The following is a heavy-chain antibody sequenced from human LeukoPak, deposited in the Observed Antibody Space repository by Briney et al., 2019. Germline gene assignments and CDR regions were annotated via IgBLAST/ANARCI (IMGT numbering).Heavy chain of an antibody. CDR3: AELGITMIGGV. Sequence: PGGSLRLSCAASGFTFSSYEMNWARQAPGKGLEWVSYIRSSGSTIYYADSVKGRFTISRDNAKNSLYLQMNSLRAEDTAVYYCAELGITMIGGVWGKGTTVTISS. V-gene: IGHV3-48*03. CDR2: IRSSGSTI. CDR1: GFTFSSYE. J-gene: IGHJ6*04. D-gene: IGHD3-10*02.